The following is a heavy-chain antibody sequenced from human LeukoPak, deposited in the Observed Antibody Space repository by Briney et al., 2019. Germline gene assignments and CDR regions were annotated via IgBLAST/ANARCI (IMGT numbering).Heavy chain of an antibody. Sequence: PSETLSLTCTVSGGSINSGGYYWSWIRQHPGKGLEWIGYIYYSGSTYYNPSLKSRITMSVDTSKNQFSLKLSSVTAADTAVYYCARAGGYSSGNYFDYWGQGTLVTVSS. V-gene: IGHV4-31*03. CDR1: GGSINSGGYY. CDR3: ARAGGYSSGNYFDY. CDR2: IYYSGST. J-gene: IGHJ4*02. D-gene: IGHD6-19*01.